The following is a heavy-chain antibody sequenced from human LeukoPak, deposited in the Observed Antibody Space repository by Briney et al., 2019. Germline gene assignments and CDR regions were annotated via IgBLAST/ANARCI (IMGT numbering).Heavy chain of an antibody. CDR2: IYTSGST. CDR3: ARDRGGYSSSWIDY. CDR1: GGAISSYY. Sequence: PSETLTLTCSVSGGAISSYYWSWIRKPAGKGLEWIGRIYTSGSTNYNPSLKSRVTMSVDTSKNQFSLKLSSVTAADTAVYYCARDRGGYSSSWIDYWGQGTLVTVSS. J-gene: IGHJ4*02. D-gene: IGHD6-13*01. V-gene: IGHV4-4*07.